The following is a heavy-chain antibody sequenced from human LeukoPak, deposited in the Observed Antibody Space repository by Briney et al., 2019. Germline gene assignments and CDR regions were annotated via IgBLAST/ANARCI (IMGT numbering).Heavy chain of an antibody. CDR2: ISSSSSTI. CDR3: ARETNTSDSSGYIRADVRRDDY. Sequence: QPGGSLRLSCVAAGFTFSSYSMNWVRQAPGKGLEWVSYISSSSSTIYYADPVKGRFTISRDNAKNSLYLQMNSLRAEDTAVYYCARETNTSDSSGYIRADVRRDDYWGQGTLVTVSS. CDR1: GFTFSSYS. D-gene: IGHD3-22*01. V-gene: IGHV3-48*01. J-gene: IGHJ4*02.